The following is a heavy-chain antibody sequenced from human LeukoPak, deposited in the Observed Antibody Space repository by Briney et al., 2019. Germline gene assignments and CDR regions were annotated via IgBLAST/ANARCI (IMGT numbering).Heavy chain of an antibody. CDR2: IYTSGST. V-gene: IGHV4-61*02. D-gene: IGHD3-22*01. CDR1: GGSISSGSYY. CDR3: ARTSFITMIVVAWDAFDI. Sequence: SGPGLVKPSQTLSLTCTVSGGSISSGSYYWSWIRQPAGKGLEWIGRIYTSGSTNYNPSLKSRVTISVDTSKNQFSLKLSSVTVADTAVYYCARTSFITMIVVAWDAFDIWGQGTMVTVSS. J-gene: IGHJ3*02.